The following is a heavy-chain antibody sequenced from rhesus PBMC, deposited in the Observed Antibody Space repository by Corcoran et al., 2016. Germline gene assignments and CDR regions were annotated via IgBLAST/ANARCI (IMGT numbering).Heavy chain of an antibody. V-gene: IGHV4-160*01. D-gene: IGHD4-29*01. CDR2: IYGRTGST. J-gene: IGHJ4*01. CDR3: ANFYGSGRC. Sequence: QVQLQESGPGLVKPSEALSLTCAVSGDSISNYYWSWIRQPPGKGREWIGRIYGRTGSTDYDPSLKSRVTLSMDTSKNQFSRGLSSVPAADPAVYYCANFYGSGRCWGQGVLVTVSS. CDR1: GDSISNYY.